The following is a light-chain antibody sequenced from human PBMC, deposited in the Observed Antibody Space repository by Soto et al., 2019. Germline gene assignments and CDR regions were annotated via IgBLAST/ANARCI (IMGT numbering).Light chain of an antibody. CDR2: GAS. V-gene: IGKV3-15*01. J-gene: IGKJ1*01. CDR1: QSVNAN. Sequence: EVVMTQSPATLSVSPGERATLSCRASQSVNANLAWDQQKPGQAPRLLIHGASNRATGIPARISGSGFGTQFVLTISCLESEDFAVYYCQQYKTWLWTFGQGTKVEI. CDR3: QQYKTWLWT.